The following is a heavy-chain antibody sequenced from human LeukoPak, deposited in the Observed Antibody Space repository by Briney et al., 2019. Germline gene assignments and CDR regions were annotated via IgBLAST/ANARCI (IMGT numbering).Heavy chain of an antibody. Sequence: GGSLRLSCAASGFTFSTYAMHWVRQAPGKGLEWVAVMSYDGSNKYYADFVKGRFTISRDNSKNTSYLQMNSLRAEDTAVYHCARARVAVAGTDYYGMDVWGQGTTATVSS. CDR2: MSYDGSNK. V-gene: IGHV3-30*04. CDR1: GFTFSTYA. CDR3: ARARVAVAGTDYYGMDV. D-gene: IGHD6-19*01. J-gene: IGHJ6*02.